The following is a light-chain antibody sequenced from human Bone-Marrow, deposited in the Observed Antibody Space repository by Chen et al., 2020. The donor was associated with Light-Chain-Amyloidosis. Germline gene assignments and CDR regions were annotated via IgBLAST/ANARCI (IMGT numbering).Light chain of an antibody. CDR3: QQRSNWPIT. CDR1: QSVSSY. J-gene: IGKJ5*01. CDR2: DAS. Sequence: EIVLTQSPATLSLSPGDRATLSCRASQSVSSYLAWYQQKPGQAPRLLIYDASNTATGIPARFSGSGSETDFTLTISSLEPEDFAVYYCQQRSNWPITFGQGTRLESK. V-gene: IGKV3-11*01.